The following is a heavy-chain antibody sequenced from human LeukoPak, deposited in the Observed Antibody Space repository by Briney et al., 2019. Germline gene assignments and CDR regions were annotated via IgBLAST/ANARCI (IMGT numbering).Heavy chain of an antibody. J-gene: IGHJ3*02. Sequence: GGSLRLSCEASGFIFSSAWMRWVRQAPGKGLEWVGRIKTKSEDEITDYAAPVKGRFFISRDDSKNMLYLQMNRLKIEDTAVYYCTDAFDRWGLGTMVTVSS. V-gene: IGHV3-15*01. CDR3: TDAFDR. CDR2: IKTKSEDEIT. CDR1: GFIFSSAW.